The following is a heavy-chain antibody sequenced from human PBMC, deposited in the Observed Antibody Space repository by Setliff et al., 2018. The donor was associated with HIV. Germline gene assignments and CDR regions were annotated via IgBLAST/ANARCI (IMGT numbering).Heavy chain of an antibody. CDR3: ARVASGYDYGWLDP. Sequence: GESLKISCAASGFTFSDYYMSWIRQAPGKGLEWVSYISGSSRTTYYADSVKGRFTVSRDNAKNTLYLQMNSLRAEDTAVYYCARVASGYDYGWLDPWGQGTLVTVSS. V-gene: IGHV3-11*04. CDR2: ISGSSRTT. CDR1: GFTFSDYY. D-gene: IGHD5-12*01. J-gene: IGHJ5*02.